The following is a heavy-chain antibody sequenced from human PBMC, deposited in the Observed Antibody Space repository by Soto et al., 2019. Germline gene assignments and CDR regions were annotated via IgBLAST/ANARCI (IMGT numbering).Heavy chain of an antibody. CDR1: GYTFTSYG. CDR2: ISAYNGDT. CDR3: ARVFCRGGSCYPTFNY. D-gene: IGHD2-15*01. J-gene: IGHJ4*02. Sequence: ASVKVSCKASGYTFTSYGVSWVRQAPGQGLEWMGWISAYNGDTNYAQKLQGRVTMTTDTSTSTAYMELRSLRSDDTAVYYYARVFCRGGSCYPTFNYWGQGTLVTVP. V-gene: IGHV1-18*01.